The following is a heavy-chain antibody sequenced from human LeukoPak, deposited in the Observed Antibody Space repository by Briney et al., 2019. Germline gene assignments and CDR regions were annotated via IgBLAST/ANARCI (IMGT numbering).Heavy chain of an antibody. CDR1: GYTLTELS. CDR2: FDPEDGET. V-gene: IGHV1-24*01. D-gene: IGHD3-10*01. J-gene: IGHJ6*02. CDR3: ATAVRGVIHPYGMDV. Sequence: ASVKVSCKVSGYTLTELSMHWVRQAPGKGLAWMGGFDPEDGETIYAQKFQGRVTMTEDTSTDTAYMELSSLRSEDTAVYYCATAVRGVIHPYGMDVWGQGTTVTVSS.